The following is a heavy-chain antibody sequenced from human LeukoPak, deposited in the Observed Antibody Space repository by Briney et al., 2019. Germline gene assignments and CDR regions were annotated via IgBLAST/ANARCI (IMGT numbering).Heavy chain of an antibody. CDR1: GFTFSSYS. V-gene: IGHV3-21*01. D-gene: IGHD3-22*01. J-gene: IGHJ3*02. CDR2: ISSSSSYI. Sequence: PGGSLRLSCAASGFTFSSYSMNWVRQAPGKGLEWVSSISSSSSYIYYADSVKGRFIISRDNAKNSLYLQMNSLRAEDTAVYYCARDYYDIEGAAFDIWGQGTMVTVSS. CDR3: ARDYYDIEGAAFDI.